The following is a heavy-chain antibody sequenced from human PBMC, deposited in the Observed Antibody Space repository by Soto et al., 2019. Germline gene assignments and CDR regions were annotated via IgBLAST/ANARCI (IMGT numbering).Heavy chain of an antibody. D-gene: IGHD6-25*01. CDR2: ISSGSSTI. J-gene: IGHJ4*02. Sequence: GGSLRLSCASAGFRFNDYYMTWIRQAPGKGLEWVSYISSGSSTIYYAHSVKGRFTISRDNAKNSLYLQMNSLRAEDTAVYYCATSSGALAASFPYYFDYWGQGTLVTVSS. CDR1: GFRFNDYY. CDR3: ATSSGALAASFPYYFDY. V-gene: IGHV3-11*01.